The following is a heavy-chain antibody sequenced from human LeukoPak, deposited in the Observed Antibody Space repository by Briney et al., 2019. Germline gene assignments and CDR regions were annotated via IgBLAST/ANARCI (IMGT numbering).Heavy chain of an antibody. V-gene: IGHV3-33*01. J-gene: IGHJ4*02. Sequence: GGSLRLSCAASGFTFSSYGMHWVRQAPGKGLEWVAVIRYDGSNKYYADSVKGRFTISRDNSKNTLYLQMNSLRAEDTAVYYCARDLSSGWYKATTDWGQGTLVTVSS. D-gene: IGHD6-19*01. CDR3: ARDLSSGWYKATTD. CDR2: IRYDGSNK. CDR1: GFTFSSYG.